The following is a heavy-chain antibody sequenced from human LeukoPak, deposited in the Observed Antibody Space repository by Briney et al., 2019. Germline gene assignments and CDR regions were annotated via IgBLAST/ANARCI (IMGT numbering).Heavy chain of an antibody. CDR2: INPNSGGT. V-gene: IGHV1-2*02. D-gene: IGHD2-2*01. J-gene: IGHJ4*02. CDR1: GYTFTVYF. CDR3: ASSIVYCSSTSCYFN. Sequence: ASVKVSCKASGYTFTVYFMHWVRQAPGQGLEWMGWINPNSGGTNYAQKFQGRVTMTRDTSISTAYMELSMLRSDDTAVYYCASSIVYCSSTSCYFNWGQGTLVTVSS.